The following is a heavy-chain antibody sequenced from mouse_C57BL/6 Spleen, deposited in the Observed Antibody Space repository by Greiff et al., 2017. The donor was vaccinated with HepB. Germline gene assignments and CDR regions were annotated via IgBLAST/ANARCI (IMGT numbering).Heavy chain of an antibody. CDR3: ARHEEKGYGNPFAY. CDR2: FYPGSGSI. CDR1: GYAFSSYW. V-gene: IGHV1-62-2*01. Sequence: QVQLQQSGAELVKPGASVKISCKASGYAFSSYWMNWVKQRSGQGLEWIGWFYPGSGSIKYNEKFKDKATLTADKSSSTVYMELSRLTSEDSAVYFCARHEEKGYGNPFAYWGQGTLVTVSA. J-gene: IGHJ3*01. D-gene: IGHD2-1*01.